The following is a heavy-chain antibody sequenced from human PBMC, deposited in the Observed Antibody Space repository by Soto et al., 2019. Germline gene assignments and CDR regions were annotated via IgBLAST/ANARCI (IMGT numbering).Heavy chain of an antibody. Sequence: QVQLVESGGGVVQPGRSLSLSCAASGFTFSSHGMYWVRQAPGKGLEWVALISKDGSNKYDADSVRGRFTISRDNSKNTLYVQMNSLRAEDTAVFYCARRSVGATADMDVWGQGTTVTVSS. CDR3: ARRSVGATADMDV. D-gene: IGHD1-26*01. CDR1: GFTFSSHG. J-gene: IGHJ6*02. V-gene: IGHV3-30*19. CDR2: ISKDGSNK.